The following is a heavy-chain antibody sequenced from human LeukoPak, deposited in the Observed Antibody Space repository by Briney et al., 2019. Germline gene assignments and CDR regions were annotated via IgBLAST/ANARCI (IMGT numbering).Heavy chain of an antibody. CDR3: AKHPRRAWGSPTEYYFDY. D-gene: IGHD7-27*01. Sequence: GGSLRLSCAASGFTFSSYAMSWVRQAPGKGLEWVSIISTSGDRTYYADSVKGRFNISRDNSKNTLYLQMNSLRAEGTAVYYCAKHPRRAWGSPTEYYFDYWGQGTLVTVSS. CDR1: GFTFSSYA. CDR2: ISTSGDRT. J-gene: IGHJ4*02. V-gene: IGHV3-23*01.